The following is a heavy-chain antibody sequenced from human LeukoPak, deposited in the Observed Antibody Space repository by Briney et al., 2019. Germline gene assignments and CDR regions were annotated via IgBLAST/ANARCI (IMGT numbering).Heavy chain of an antibody. D-gene: IGHD3-3*01. Sequence: SETLSLTCVVYGESFSGYYWTWIRQPPGKGLEWVGEIIDTGSTKYNSSLKSRVTISVDTSKNEFSLNLTSVTAADTAIYYCARGLASGYPPIPFDYWGQGTLVTVSS. V-gene: IGHV4-34*12. CDR1: GESFSGYY. J-gene: IGHJ4*02. CDR2: IIDTGST. CDR3: ARGLASGYPPIPFDY.